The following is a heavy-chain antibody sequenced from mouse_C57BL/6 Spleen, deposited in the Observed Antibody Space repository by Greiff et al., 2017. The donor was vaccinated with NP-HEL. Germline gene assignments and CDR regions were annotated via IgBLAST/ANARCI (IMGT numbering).Heavy chain of an antibody. CDR2: INPNYGTT. D-gene: IGHD2-2*01. J-gene: IGHJ1*03. CDR1: GYSFTDYN. Sequence: VQLQQSGPELVKPGASVKISCKASGYSFTDYNMNWVKQSNGKSIEWSGVINPNYGTTSYNQKFKRKATLTVNQSSSTAYMQLNSLTSRDSAFYYCARTRGNDRWYFDVWGTGTTVTVSS. CDR3: ARTRGNDRWYFDV. V-gene: IGHV1-39*01.